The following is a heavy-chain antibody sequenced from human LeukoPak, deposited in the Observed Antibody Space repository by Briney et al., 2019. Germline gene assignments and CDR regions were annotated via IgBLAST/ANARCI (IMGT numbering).Heavy chain of an antibody. CDR2: IYTSGST. D-gene: IGHD7-27*01. CDR1: GGSISSGSYY. J-gene: IGHJ5*02. CDR3: ARESWGGGAWFDP. Sequence: SQTLSLTCTVSGGSISSGSYYWSWIRQPAGKGLEWIGRIYTSGSTNYNPSLKSRVTISVDTSKNQFSLKLSSVTAADTAVYYCARESWGGGAWFDPWGQGTLVTVSS. V-gene: IGHV4-61*02.